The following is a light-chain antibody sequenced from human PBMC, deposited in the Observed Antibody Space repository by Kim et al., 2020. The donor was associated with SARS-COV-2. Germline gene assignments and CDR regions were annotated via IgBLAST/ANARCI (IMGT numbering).Light chain of an antibody. J-gene: IGLJ3*02. CDR2: GNS. Sequence: QRVTISCTGSSSNIGAGYDVHWYQQFPGTAPKLLIYGNSNRPSGVPDRFSGSKSGASASLAITGLQAEDEADYYCQSYDTSLSGSVFGGGTKLTVL. V-gene: IGLV1-40*03. CDR1: SSNIGAGYD. CDR3: QSYDTSLSGSV.